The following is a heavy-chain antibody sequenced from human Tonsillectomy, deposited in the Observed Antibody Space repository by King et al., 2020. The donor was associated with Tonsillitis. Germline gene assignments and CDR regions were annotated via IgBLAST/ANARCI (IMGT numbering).Heavy chain of an antibody. CDR3: ARDRLALSRSEADGMDV. V-gene: IGHV3-30*04. CDR2: ISYDGSTK. CDR1: GFTFSSYP. J-gene: IGHJ6*02. D-gene: IGHD6-6*01. Sequence: QVQLVESGGGVVQPGRSLRLSCAASGFTFSSYPMHWVRQAPGKGLEWVAVISYDGSTKYYADSVKGQVTITMDNSKNTLFLKMNSLRGEDTAVYYCARDRLALSRSEADGMDVWGQGTTVTVSS.